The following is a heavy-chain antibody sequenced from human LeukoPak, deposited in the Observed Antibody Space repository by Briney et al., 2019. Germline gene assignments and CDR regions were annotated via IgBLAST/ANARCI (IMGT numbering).Heavy chain of an antibody. CDR1: GGSFSGYY. V-gene: IGHV4-34*01. CDR2: INHSGST. J-gene: IGHJ4*02. CDR3: ARPYYYDSSGRN. Sequence: PSETLSLTCAVYGGSFSGYYWSWIRRPPGKGLEWIGEINHSGSTNYNPSLKSRVTISVDTSKNQFSLKLSSVTAADTAVYYCARPYYYDSSGRNWGQGTLVTVSS. D-gene: IGHD3-22*01.